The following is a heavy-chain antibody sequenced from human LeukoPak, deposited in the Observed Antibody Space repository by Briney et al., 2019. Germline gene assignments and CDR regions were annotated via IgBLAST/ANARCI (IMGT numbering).Heavy chain of an antibody. D-gene: IGHD1-1*01. CDR1: GFTFSSYA. Sequence: GGSLRLSCAASGFTFSSYAMSWVRQAPGKGLEWVSAISGSGGSTYYADSVKGRFTISRDNSKNTLYLQMNSLRAEDTAVYYCANGRGGYNWNDLRWFDPWGQGTLVTVSS. CDR2: ISGSGGST. CDR3: ANGRGGYNWNDLRWFDP. V-gene: IGHV3-23*01. J-gene: IGHJ5*02.